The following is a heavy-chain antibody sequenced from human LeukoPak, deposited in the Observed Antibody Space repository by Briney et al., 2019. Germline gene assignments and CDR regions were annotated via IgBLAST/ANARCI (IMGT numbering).Heavy chain of an antibody. V-gene: IGHV1-69*05. Sequence: VASVKVSCKASGGTFSSYAISWVRQAPGQGLEWMGGIIPIFGTANYAQKFQGRVTMTRDMSTSTVYMELSSLRSEDTAVYYCARALLPRGRDGYNFPWFDPWGQGTLVTVSS. J-gene: IGHJ5*02. D-gene: IGHD5-24*01. CDR3: ARALLPRGRDGYNFPWFDP. CDR1: GGTFSSYA. CDR2: IIPIFGTA.